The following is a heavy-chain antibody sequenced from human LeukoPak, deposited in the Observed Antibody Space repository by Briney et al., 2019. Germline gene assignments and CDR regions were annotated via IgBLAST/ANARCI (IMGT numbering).Heavy chain of an antibody. CDR3: AIPGIRADSTGAYYFDY. D-gene: IGHD2-2*01. CDR2: IIPVFGTA. CDR1: GGTFSSCA. Sequence: GASVKVCCKASGGTFSSCAISWVRQAPGQGLEWMGGIIPVFGTANYAQKFQGRVTITADKSTSTAYMEPSSLRSEDTAVYYCAIPGIRADSTGAYYFDYWGQGTLVTVSS. J-gene: IGHJ4*02. V-gene: IGHV1-69*06.